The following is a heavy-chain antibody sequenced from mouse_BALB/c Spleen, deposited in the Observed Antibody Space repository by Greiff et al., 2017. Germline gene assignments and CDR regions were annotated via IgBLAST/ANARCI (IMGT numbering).Heavy chain of an antibody. CDR3: ARERYDSYYFDY. CDR1: GFTFTSYD. J-gene: IGHJ2*01. D-gene: IGHD2-14*01. V-gene: IGHV1-85*01. Sequence: VQLQQSGAELVKPGASVKLSCTASGFTFTSYDINWVRQRPEQGLEWIGWIFPGDGSTKYNKKFKGKATLTTDKSSSTAYMQLSRLTSEDSAVYYCARERYDSYYFDYWGQGTTLTVSS. CDR2: IFPGDGST.